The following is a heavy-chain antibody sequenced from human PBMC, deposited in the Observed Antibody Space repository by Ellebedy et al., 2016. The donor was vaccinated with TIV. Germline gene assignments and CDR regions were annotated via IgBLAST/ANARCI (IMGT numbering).Heavy chain of an antibody. J-gene: IGHJ4*02. CDR3: ARRVTVTGFDY. CDR1: GGSISSYY. V-gene: IGHV4-59*08. D-gene: IGHD4-17*01. Sequence: MPSETLSLTCTVSGGSISSYYWSWIRQPPGKGLEWIGYIYYSGSTNYNPSLKSRVTISVDTSKNQFSLKLSSVTAADTAVYYCARRVTVTGFDYWGQGTLVTVSS. CDR2: IYYSGST.